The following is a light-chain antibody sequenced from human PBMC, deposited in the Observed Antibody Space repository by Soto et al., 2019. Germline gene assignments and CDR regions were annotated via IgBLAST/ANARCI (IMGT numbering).Light chain of an antibody. CDR1: HSVSRTY. J-gene: IGKJ5*01. CDR3: QQFDDSVT. V-gene: IGKV3-20*01. Sequence: EIVLTPSPGTLSLSPGERATLSCRASHSVSRTYLAWYQQKPGQAPRLLMYGASDRATGTPGRFSGSGSGTDFTLTISGLEPEDSAVYYCQQFDDSVTFGQGTRLEI. CDR2: GAS.